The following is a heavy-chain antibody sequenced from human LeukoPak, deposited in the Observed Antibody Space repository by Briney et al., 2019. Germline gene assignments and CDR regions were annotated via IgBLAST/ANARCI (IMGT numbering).Heavy chain of an antibody. CDR1: GFTFSSYW. J-gene: IGHJ6*04. CDR2: IKQDGSEK. V-gene: IGHV3-7*03. CDR3: ARRALRYCSSTSCPAQHYGVDV. D-gene: IGHD2-2*01. Sequence: GGSLRLSCAASGFTFSSYWMSWVRQAPGKGLEWVANIKQDGSEKYYVDSVKGRFTISRDNAKNSLYLQTNSLRAEDTAVYYCARRALRYCSSTSCPAQHYGVDVWGKGTTVTVSS.